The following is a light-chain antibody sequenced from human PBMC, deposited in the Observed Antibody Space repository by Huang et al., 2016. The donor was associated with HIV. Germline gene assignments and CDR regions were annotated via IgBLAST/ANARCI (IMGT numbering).Light chain of an antibody. Sequence: DIQMTQSPSSLSASVGDRVTVTCRASQGLSNYLAWCQQKPGKAPKSLIYSASTLQTGVPARFSGSGSGTDFTLTISGLQPDDSATYYCHQYYSFPYTFGQGTKLDIK. CDR1: QGLSNY. V-gene: IGKV1-16*01. CDR3: HQYYSFPYT. CDR2: SAS. J-gene: IGKJ2*01.